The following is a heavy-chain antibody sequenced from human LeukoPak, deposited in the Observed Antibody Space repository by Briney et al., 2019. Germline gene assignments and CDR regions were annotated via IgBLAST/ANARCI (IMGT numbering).Heavy chain of an antibody. V-gene: IGHV5-51*01. D-gene: IGHD1-26*01. J-gene: IGHJ4*02. CDR1: GYGFASYW. CDR3: ATYSGTYFDY. Sequence: GESLKVSCKGSGYGFASYWIGWVRQMPGKGLEWMGIIWPGDSDIRYSPSFHGQVTIFADKSISTAYLLWGSLKASDTAMYYCATYSGTYFDYWGQGTRVTVSS. CDR2: IWPGDSDI.